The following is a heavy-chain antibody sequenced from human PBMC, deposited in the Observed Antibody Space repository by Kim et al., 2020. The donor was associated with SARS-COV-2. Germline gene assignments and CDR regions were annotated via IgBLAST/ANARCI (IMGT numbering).Heavy chain of an antibody. D-gene: IGHD6-19*01. CDR3: ARGPSAFSSGWYGY. Sequence: SETLSLTCAVYGGSFSGYYWSWIRQPPGKGLEWIGEINHSGSTNYNPSLKSRVTISVDTSKNQFSLKLSSVTAADTAVYYCARGPSAFSSGWYGYWGQGTLVTVSS. J-gene: IGHJ4*02. CDR1: GGSFSGYY. CDR2: INHSGST. V-gene: IGHV4-34*01.